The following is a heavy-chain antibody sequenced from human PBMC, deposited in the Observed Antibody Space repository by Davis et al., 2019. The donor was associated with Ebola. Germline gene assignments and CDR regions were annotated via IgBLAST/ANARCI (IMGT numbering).Heavy chain of an antibody. CDR3: AKDYGYSSSSVA. CDR2: ISWNGNTM. Sequence: SLKISCAASGFTFEEYAMHWVRQAPGKGLEWVSGISWNGNTMAYEDSVKGRFTISRDNANNSLYLQMNSLRVEDTAFYYCAKDYGYSSSSVAWGQGTLVSVSS. D-gene: IGHD6-6*01. V-gene: IGHV3-9*01. CDR1: GFTFEEYA. J-gene: IGHJ5*02.